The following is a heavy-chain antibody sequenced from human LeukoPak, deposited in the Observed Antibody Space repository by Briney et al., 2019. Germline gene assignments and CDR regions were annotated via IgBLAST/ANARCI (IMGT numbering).Heavy chain of an antibody. V-gene: IGHV1-18*01. Sequence: ASVKVSCKASGYTFTSYGISWVRQAPGQGLEWMGWISAYNGNTNYAQKFQGRVTMTRDTSTSTVYMELSSLRSEDTAVYYCARDGGALDVWGQGTTVTVSS. CDR3: ARDGGALDV. D-gene: IGHD4/OR15-4a*01. CDR1: GYTFTSYG. CDR2: ISAYNGNT. J-gene: IGHJ6*02.